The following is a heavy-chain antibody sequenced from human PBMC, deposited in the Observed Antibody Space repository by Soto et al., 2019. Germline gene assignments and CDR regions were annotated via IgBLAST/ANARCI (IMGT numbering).Heavy chain of an antibody. CDR3: ARGHGRFAH. J-gene: IGHJ4*02. CDR2: INHSGFT. Sequence: SETLSLTCDVSGGSFTGYYWSRIRQPPGKGLEWIGEINHSGFTNYNPSLTGLVTISLDTSKSQFSLKLSSLTAADTAFYFCARGHGRFAHWGQGTLVTVSS. CDR1: GGSFTGYY. V-gene: IGHV4-34*01.